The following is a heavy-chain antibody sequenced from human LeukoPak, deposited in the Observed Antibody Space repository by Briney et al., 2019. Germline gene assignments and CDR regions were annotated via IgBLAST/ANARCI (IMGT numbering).Heavy chain of an antibody. CDR3: AREEGAVAGSYYFDY. CDR2: INPNSGGT. D-gene: IGHD6-19*01. V-gene: IGHV1-2*02. Sequence: ASVTVSCKASGYTFTGYYMHWVRQAPGQGLEWMGWINPNSGGTNYAQKFQGRVTMTRDTSISTAYMELSRLRSDDTAVYYCAREEGAVAGSYYFDYWGQGTLVTVSS. J-gene: IGHJ4*02. CDR1: GYTFTGYY.